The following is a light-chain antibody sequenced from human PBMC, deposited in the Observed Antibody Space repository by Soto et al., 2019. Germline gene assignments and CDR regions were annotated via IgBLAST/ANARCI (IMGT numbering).Light chain of an antibody. CDR2: GTT. CDR1: SSNIGAGYG. Sequence: QSVLTQTPSVSGAPGQRVTISCTGRSSNIGAGYGVHWYQHLPGTAPELLIYGTTNRPSGVPDRFSGSKSGISASLAITGLQAEDEADYYCHSYDSSLSASVFGAGTKVTV. V-gene: IGLV1-40*01. J-gene: IGLJ1*01. CDR3: HSYDSSLSASV.